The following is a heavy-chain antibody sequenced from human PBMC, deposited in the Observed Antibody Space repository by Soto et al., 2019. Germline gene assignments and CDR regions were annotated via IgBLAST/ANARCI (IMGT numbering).Heavy chain of an antibody. CDR3: ARGWGYDSNDYYDAY. V-gene: IGHV1-69*01. Sequence: QVQLVQSGAEVMKPGSSVKVSCKASGGTFSRHAISWVRQAPGQGLEWMGGIIPIFGTANHAQKFQGRVTIIADESTSTVDMELSSLRSEDTAMYYCARGWGYDSNDYYDAYGGQGTLVSVAS. CDR1: GGTFSRHA. J-gene: IGHJ4*02. D-gene: IGHD3-22*01. CDR2: IIPIFGTA.